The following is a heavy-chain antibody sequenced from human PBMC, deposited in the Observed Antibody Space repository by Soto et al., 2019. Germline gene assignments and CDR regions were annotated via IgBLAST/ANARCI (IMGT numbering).Heavy chain of an antibody. Sequence: EVQLVESGGGVVRPGGSLRLSCAASGFTFDDYGMSWVRQAPGKGLEWVSYITWSGGSTGYADSVKGRFTTSRDNARNSLYLQLNSLRAEDTALYYCARDSRNGDYDSWGQGTLVSVS. D-gene: IGHD4-17*01. CDR2: ITWSGGST. J-gene: IGHJ5*01. CDR3: ARDSRNGDYDS. V-gene: IGHV3-20*04. CDR1: GFTFDDYG.